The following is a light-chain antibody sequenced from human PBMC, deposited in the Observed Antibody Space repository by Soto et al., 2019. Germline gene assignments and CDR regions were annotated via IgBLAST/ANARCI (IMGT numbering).Light chain of an antibody. V-gene: IGKV3-20*01. CDR3: QHYGTSPEVN. CDR2: DAS. CDR1: QTVRNNY. Sequence: EFVLTHSPGTLSLSPWERATLSCRASQTVRNNYLAWYQQKPGQAPRLLIYDASSRATGIPDRFSGGGSGTDFTLTISRVEPEDFAVYYCQHYGTSPEVNFGQGTRLEIK. J-gene: IGKJ5*01.